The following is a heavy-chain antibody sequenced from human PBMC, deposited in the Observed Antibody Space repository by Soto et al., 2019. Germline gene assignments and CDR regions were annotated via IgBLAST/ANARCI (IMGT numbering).Heavy chain of an antibody. CDR2: IIDSGGST. CDR1: GFTFRSCA. CDR3: AKGRSYYYYYGVDV. Sequence: GGSLRLSCAASGFTFRSCAMGLVRQAPGKGLEWVSDIIDSGGSTYYADSVKGRFTISRDNSKSTLYLQMNSLRAEDTALYYCAKGRSYYYYYGVDVWGQGTTVTVS. V-gene: IGHV3-23*01. J-gene: IGHJ6*02.